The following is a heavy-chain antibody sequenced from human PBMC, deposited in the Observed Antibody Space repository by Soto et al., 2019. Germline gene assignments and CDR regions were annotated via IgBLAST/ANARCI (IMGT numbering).Heavy chain of an antibody. V-gene: IGHV3-15*07. Sequence: GGSLRLSCAASGFTFSNAWMNWVRQAPGKGLEWVGRIKSKTDGGTTDYAAPVKGRFTISRDDSKNTLYLQMNSLKTEDTAVYYRTTARIHDISTGYYSDNYYYYYGMDVWGQGTTVTVSS. CDR1: GFTFSNAW. CDR2: IKSKTDGGTT. J-gene: IGHJ6*02. D-gene: IGHD3-9*01. CDR3: TTARIHDISTGYYSDNYYYYYGMDV.